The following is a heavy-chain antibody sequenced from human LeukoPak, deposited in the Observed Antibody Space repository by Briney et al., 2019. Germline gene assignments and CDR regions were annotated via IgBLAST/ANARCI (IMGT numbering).Heavy chain of an antibody. CDR1: GFTFSSYE. D-gene: IGHD2-15*01. CDR2: ISSSGSTR. V-gene: IGHV3-48*03. Sequence: GGSLRLSCAGSGFTFSSYEMNWVRQAPGKGLEWVSYISSSGSTRYYADSVKGRFTVSRDNAKNSLYLQMNSLRAEDTAVYYCARDGKYCSGGSCYGYYYMDVWGKGTTVTVSS. J-gene: IGHJ6*03. CDR3: ARDGKYCSGGSCYGYYYMDV.